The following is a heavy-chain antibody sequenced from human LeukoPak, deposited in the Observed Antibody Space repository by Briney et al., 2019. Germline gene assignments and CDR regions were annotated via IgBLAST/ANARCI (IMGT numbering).Heavy chain of an antibody. V-gene: IGHV4-39*07. D-gene: IGHD5-12*01. J-gene: IGHJ4*02. Sequence: SQTLSLTCTVSGGSISSGGYYWGWLRQPPGKGLEWIGSIYYSGSTYYNPSLKSRVTISVDTSKNQFSLKLSSVTAADTAVYYCARVGYSGYVAYWGQGTLVTVSS. CDR1: GGSISSGGYY. CDR3: ARVGYSGYVAY. CDR2: IYYSGST.